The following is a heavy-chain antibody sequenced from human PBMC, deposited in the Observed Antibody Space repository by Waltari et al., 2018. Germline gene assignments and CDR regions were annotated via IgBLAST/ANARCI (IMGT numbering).Heavy chain of an antibody. CDR1: GGSFSGYY. CDR3: ARRVMVVAAMSLFDP. Sequence: QVQLQQWGAGLLKPSETLSLTCAVYGGSFSGYYWSWIRHPPGKGLEWIGEINHSGSTNYNPSLKSRVTISVDTSKNQFSLKLSSVTAADTAVYYCARRVMVVAAMSLFDPWGQGTLVTVSS. V-gene: IGHV4-34*01. CDR2: INHSGST. J-gene: IGHJ5*02. D-gene: IGHD2-15*01.